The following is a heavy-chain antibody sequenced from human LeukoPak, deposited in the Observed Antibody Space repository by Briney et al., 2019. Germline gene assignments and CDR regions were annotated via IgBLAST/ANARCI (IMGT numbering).Heavy chain of an antibody. CDR3: AREPPRYRGPFDY. V-gene: IGHV1-2*02. J-gene: IGHJ4*02. D-gene: IGHD1-26*01. Sequence: ASVKVSCKASGYTFTGYYMHWVRQAPGQGLEWMGWINPNSGGTNYAQKFQGRVTMTRDTSISTAYMELSRLGSDDTAVYYCAREPPRYRGPFDYWGQGTLVTVSS. CDR1: GYTFTGYY. CDR2: INPNSGGT.